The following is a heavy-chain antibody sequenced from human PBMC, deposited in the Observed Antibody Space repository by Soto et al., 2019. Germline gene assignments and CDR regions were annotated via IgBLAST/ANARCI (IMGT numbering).Heavy chain of an antibody. CDR1: GGSVSSGGYY. Sequence: QVQLQESGPGLVKPSQTLSLTCTVSGGSVSSGGYYWSWIRQHPGKGLEWIGYISYSGRTYYNPSLKSRTTISVDTSKNQFSLKLSSVTAAATAVYYCARALPSYYYYGMDVWGQGTTVTVSS. J-gene: IGHJ6*02. V-gene: IGHV4-31*03. CDR2: ISYSGRT. CDR3: ARALPSYYYYGMDV.